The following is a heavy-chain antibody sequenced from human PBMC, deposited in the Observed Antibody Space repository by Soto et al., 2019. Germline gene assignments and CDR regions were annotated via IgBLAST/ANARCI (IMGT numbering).Heavy chain of an antibody. D-gene: IGHD5-18*01. CDR1: GYTLTELS. CDR3: ATVSYGSYYYFDMDV. CDR2: FDPEDGET. J-gene: IGHJ6*02. Sequence: ASVKVSCKVSGYTLTELSMHWVRQAPGKGLEWMGGFDPEDGETIYAQKFQGRVTMTEDTSTDTAYMELSSLRSEDTAVYYCATVSYGSYYYFDMDVWGQGTTVTVSS. V-gene: IGHV1-24*01.